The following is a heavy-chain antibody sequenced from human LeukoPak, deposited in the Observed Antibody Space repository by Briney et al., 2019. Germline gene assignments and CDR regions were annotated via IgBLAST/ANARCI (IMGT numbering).Heavy chain of an antibody. CDR2: IYYSGSS. V-gene: IGHV4-59*08. J-gene: IGHJ4*02. CDR1: GGSMSSFY. CDR3: AGHLPRTTCFDY. Sequence: SETLCLTCTVSGGSMSSFYWSWVRQTPGKGLEWIGYIYYSGSSNYNPSLKSRVTISVDTSKNQFSLKLTSVTAVDTAVYYCAGHLPRTTCFDYWGQGVLVTVSS. D-gene: IGHD2-2*01.